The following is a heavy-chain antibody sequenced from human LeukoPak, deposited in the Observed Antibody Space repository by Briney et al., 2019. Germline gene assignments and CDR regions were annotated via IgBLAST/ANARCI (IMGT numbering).Heavy chain of an antibody. D-gene: IGHD6-13*01. CDR3: ARPRDSGWSKTWDY. V-gene: IGHV3-7*03. Sequence: GGSLRLSCEGSGFTFRTYWMTWVRQAPGKGLEWVANIKQDGSEIYYVDSVKGRFTISRDNAQNSLYLQMNSLRAEDTAVYYCARPRDSGWSKTWDYWGQGTLVTVSS. J-gene: IGHJ4*02. CDR2: IKQDGSEI. CDR1: GFTFRTYW.